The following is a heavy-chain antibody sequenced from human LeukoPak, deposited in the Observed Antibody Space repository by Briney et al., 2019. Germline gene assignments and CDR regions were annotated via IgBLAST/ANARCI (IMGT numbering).Heavy chain of an antibody. CDR3: ARHGGRFYYYGSGSYYHY. J-gene: IGHJ4*02. V-gene: IGHV5-51*01. CDR1: GYSFTSYW. CDR2: IYPGDSDT. D-gene: IGHD3-10*01. Sequence: GESLKISCQGSGYSFTSYWIGWVRQMPGKGLEWMGIIYPGDSDTRYIPSFQGQVTISADKSISTAYLQWSSLKASDTATYYCARHGGRFYYYGSGSYYHYWGQGTLVTVSS.